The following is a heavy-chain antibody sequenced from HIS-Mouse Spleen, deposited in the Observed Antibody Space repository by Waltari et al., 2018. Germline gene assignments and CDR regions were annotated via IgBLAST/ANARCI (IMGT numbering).Heavy chain of an antibody. D-gene: IGHD3-3*01. CDR1: GFTFSRYA. CDR3: ARDSITIFGVPYTPDAFDI. V-gene: IGHV3-30-3*01. CDR2: ISYDGSNK. J-gene: IGHJ3*02. Sequence: QVQLVESGGGVVQPGRSLRLSCAASGFTFSRYAMHGVLQAPGKGLEWVAVISYDGSNKYYADSVKGRFTISRDNSKNTLYLQMNSLRAEDTAVYYCARDSITIFGVPYTPDAFDIWGQGTMVTVSS.